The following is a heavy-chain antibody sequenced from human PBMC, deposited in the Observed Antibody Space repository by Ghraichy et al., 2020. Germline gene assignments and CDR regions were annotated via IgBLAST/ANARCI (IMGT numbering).Heavy chain of an antibody. CDR1: GFSFSTYA. J-gene: IGHJ4*02. CDR2: ITSGSTT. Sequence: GGSLRLSCAASGFSFSTYAMTWVRQAPGKGPEWVSSITSGSTTYYADSVKGRFTISRDNSKNTLYLEMNSLRAEDTAVYYCARRMSSITTVDYWGQGTLVTVSS. CDR3: ARRMSSITTVDY. D-gene: IGHD4-11*01. V-gene: IGHV3-23*01.